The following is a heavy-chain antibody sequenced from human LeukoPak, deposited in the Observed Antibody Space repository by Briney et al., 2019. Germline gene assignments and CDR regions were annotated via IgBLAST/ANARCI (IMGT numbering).Heavy chain of an antibody. CDR3: ARHRYCSSTSCYRYYGLYYMDV. Sequence: GESLKISCKGSGYSFTSYWIGWVRQMPGKGLEWMGIIYPGDSDTRYSPSLQGQVTISADKSISTAYLQWSSLKASDTAMYYCARHRYCSSTSCYRYYGLYYMDVWGKGTTVTVSS. V-gene: IGHV5-51*01. CDR1: GYSFTSYW. D-gene: IGHD2-2*02. CDR2: IYPGDSDT. J-gene: IGHJ6*03.